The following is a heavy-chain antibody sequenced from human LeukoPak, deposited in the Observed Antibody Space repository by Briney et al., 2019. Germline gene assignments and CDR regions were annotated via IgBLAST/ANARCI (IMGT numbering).Heavy chain of an antibody. CDR2: INTNTGNP. Sequence: ASVKVSCKASGYTFTSYAINWVRQAPVQGLEWMGWINTNTGNPTYVQGFTGRFVFSLDTSVSTAYLQISSLKAEDTAVYYCARSGGSGSYYARYYYYYMDVWGKGTTVTVSS. V-gene: IGHV7-4-1*02. CDR1: GYTFTSYA. CDR3: ARSGGSGSYYARYYYYYMDV. J-gene: IGHJ6*03. D-gene: IGHD3-10*01.